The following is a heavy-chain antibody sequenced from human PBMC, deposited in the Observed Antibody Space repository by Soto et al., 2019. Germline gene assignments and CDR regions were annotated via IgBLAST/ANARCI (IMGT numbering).Heavy chain of an antibody. CDR2: ISYDGSNK. CDR3: AKDNVDTAMVWEQHGPDY. J-gene: IGHJ4*02. V-gene: IGHV3-30*18. D-gene: IGHD5-18*01. CDR1: GFTFSSYG. Sequence: QVQLVESGGGVVQPGRSLRLSCAASGFTFSSYGMHWVRQAPGKGLEWVAVISYDGSNKYYADSVKGRFTISRDNSKNTLCLQMNSLRAEDTAVYYSAKDNVDTAMVWEQHGPDYWGQGTLVTVSS.